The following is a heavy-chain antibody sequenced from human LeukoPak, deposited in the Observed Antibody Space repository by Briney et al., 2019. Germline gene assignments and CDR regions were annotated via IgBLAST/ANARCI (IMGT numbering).Heavy chain of an antibody. CDR1: GFTFSSYS. D-gene: IGHD4-17*01. CDR3: ASDTVTTSGGIDV. CDR2: ISSSSSYI. J-gene: IGHJ6*04. V-gene: IGHV3-21*01. Sequence: PGGSLRLSCAASGFTFSSYSMNWVRQAPGKGLEWVSSISSSSSYIYYADPVKGRFTISRDNAKNSLYLQMNSLRAEDTAVYYCASDTVTTSGGIDVWGKGTTVTVSS.